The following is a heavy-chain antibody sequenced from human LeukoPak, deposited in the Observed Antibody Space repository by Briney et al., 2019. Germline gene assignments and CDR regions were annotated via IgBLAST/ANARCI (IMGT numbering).Heavy chain of an antibody. CDR2: MNQHGGET. CDR3: ARDPPAVLIDTYG. CDR1: GFTFNSFW. J-gene: IGHJ4*02. Sequence: GGSLRLSCVASGFTFNSFWMSWVRQSPGRGMEWVANMNQHGGETNYVDSMKGRVTISRDNAKNSLYLQMNSLRAEDTAMYYCARDPPAVLIDTYGWGQGTLVTVSS. V-gene: IGHV3-7*01. D-gene: IGHD2-8*01.